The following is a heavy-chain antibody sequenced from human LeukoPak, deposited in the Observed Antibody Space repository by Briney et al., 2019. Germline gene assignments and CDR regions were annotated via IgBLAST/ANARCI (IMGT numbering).Heavy chain of an antibody. CDR3: ARDLTYSGSYNQFRAIPYYFAY. CDR2: INPSGGST. CDR1: GYTFTSYY. J-gene: IGHJ4*02. Sequence: ASVKVSCKASGYTFTSYYMHWVRQAPGQGLEWMGIINPSGGSTSYAQKFQGRVTMTRDTSTSTVYMELSSLRSEDTAVYYCARDLTYSGSYNQFRAIPYYFAYWGQGTLVTVSS. V-gene: IGHV1-46*01. D-gene: IGHD1-26*01.